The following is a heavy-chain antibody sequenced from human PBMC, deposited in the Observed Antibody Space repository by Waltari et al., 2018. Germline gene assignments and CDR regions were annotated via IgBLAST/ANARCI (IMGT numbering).Heavy chain of an antibody. CDR1: GYTFTSIG. J-gene: IGHJ5*02. CDR2: ISAYNGNT. CDR3: AREVYQLLGGGRNWFDP. Sequence: QVQLVQSGAEVKKPGASVKVSCKASGYTFTSIGTTGVRQAPGQGLEWMGWISAYNGNTNYAQKLQGRVTMTTDTSTSTAYMELRSLRSDDTAVYYCAREVYQLLGGGRNWFDPWGQGTLVTVSS. D-gene: IGHD2-2*01. V-gene: IGHV1-18*01.